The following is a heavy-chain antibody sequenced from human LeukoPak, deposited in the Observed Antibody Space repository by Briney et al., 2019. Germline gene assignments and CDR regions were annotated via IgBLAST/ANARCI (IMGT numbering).Heavy chain of an antibody. CDR1: GGSISSYY. V-gene: IGHV4-4*07. CDR3: ARGGAMEYYYYYYYMDV. D-gene: IGHD5-18*01. J-gene: IGHJ6*03. Sequence: PSETLSLTCTVSGGSISSYYWSWIRQPAGKGLEWIGRIYTSGSTNYNPSLKSRVTMSVDTSKNQFSLKLSSVTAADTAVYYCARGGAMEYYYYYYYMDVWGKGTTVTVSS. CDR2: IYTSGST.